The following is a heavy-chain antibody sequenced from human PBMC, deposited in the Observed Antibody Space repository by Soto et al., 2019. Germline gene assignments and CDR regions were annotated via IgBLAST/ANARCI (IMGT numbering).Heavy chain of an antibody. D-gene: IGHD2-15*01. CDR1: RFTFSSCA. Sequence: GGSLRLSCAASRFTFSSCAMGWVRQAPGKGLEWVSSISVNGGSTYYADSVNGRFTISRDNSKNILYLHMISLRAEDTAVYYCAKERNSWYSSGSDSWGQGTLVTVSS. CDR2: ISVNGGST. CDR3: AKERNSWYSSGSDS. V-gene: IGHV3-23*01. J-gene: IGHJ4*02.